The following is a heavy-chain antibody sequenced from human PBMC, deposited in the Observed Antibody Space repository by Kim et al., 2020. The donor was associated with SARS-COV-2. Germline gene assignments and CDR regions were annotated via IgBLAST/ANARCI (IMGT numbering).Heavy chain of an antibody. CDR3: ARDRAFGDYDSSDY. Sequence: ANSGKGPFPIPRDNSKNTLYLQMNSLRAEDTAVYYCARDRAFGDYDSSDYWGQGTLVTVSS. V-gene: IGHV3-33*01. J-gene: IGHJ4*02. D-gene: IGHD3-22*01.